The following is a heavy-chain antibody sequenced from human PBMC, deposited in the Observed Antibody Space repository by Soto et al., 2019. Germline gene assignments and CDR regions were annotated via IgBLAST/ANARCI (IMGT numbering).Heavy chain of an antibody. V-gene: IGHV4-38-2*01. CDR3: ARALYCSGGSCSPLRGMDV. J-gene: IGHJ6*02. Sequence: SETLSLTCAVSGYSISSGYYWGWIRQPPGKGLGWIGTIYHSGSTYYNPSLKSRVTISVDTSKNQFSLKLSSVTAADTALYYCARALYCSGGSCSPLRGMDVWGQGTTVTVSS. D-gene: IGHD2-15*01. CDR2: IYHSGST. CDR1: GYSISSGYY.